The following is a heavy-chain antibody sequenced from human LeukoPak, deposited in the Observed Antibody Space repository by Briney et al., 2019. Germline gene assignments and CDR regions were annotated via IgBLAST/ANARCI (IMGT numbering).Heavy chain of an antibody. J-gene: IGHJ5*01. Sequence: AGSLRLSCAASGFTFSSYSMNWVRQAPGKGLEWVSFISDSSSTVYYADSVKGRFTISRDTAKNSLYLQMNSLRDEDTGVYYCARARAIRGVTFDCWGQGTLVTVSS. CDR1: GFTFSSYS. CDR3: ARARAIRGVTFDC. V-gene: IGHV3-48*02. D-gene: IGHD3-10*01. CDR2: ISDSSSTV.